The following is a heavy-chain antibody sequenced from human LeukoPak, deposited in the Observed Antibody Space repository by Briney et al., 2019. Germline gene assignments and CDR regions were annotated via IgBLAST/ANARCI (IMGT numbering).Heavy chain of an antibody. J-gene: IGHJ4*02. CDR3: AREVLSYYDSSGYIDY. D-gene: IGHD3-22*01. CDR2: INTNTGNP. Sequence: GASVKVSCKASGYTFTSYAMNWVRQAPGQGLEWMGWINTNTGNPTYAQGFTGRFVFSLDTSVSTAYLQISSLKAEDTAVYYCAREVLSYYDSSGYIDYWGQGTLVTVSS. CDR1: GYTFTSYA. V-gene: IGHV7-4-1*02.